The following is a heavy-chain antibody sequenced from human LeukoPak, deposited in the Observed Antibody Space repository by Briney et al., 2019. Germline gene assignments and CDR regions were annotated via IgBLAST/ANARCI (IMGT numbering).Heavy chain of an antibody. Sequence: GGSLRLSCAASGFTFSSYGMHWVRQAPGKGLEWVAVISYDGSNKYYADSVKGRFTISRDNSKNTLYLQMNSLRAEDTAVYYCAKDKTQGQIIAAASAFDIWGQGTMVTVSS. CDR2: ISYDGSNK. CDR3: AKDKTQGQIIAAASAFDI. D-gene: IGHD6-13*01. CDR1: GFTFSSYG. V-gene: IGHV3-30*18. J-gene: IGHJ3*02.